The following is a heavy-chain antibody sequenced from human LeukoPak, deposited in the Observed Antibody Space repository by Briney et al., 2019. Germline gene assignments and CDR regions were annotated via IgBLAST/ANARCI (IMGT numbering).Heavy chain of an antibody. CDR2: IYPGDSDT. CDR1: GYIFTSYW. V-gene: IGHV5-51*03. D-gene: IGHD3-22*01. Sequence: GESLSLSCRGSGYIFTSYWIGWVRQMPGKGLGWMGVIYPGDSDTRYRPSFQGQVTISANKSISTAYLQWSSLKASDTAMYYCARPYQYYYDSSGYYSYYFDYWGQGTLVTVSS. CDR3: ARPYQYYYDSSGYYSYYFDY. J-gene: IGHJ4*02.